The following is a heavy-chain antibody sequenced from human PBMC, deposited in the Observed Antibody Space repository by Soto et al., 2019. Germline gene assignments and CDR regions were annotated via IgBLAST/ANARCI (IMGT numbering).Heavy chain of an antibody. CDR3: AKAGSWATKGKSDY. CDR1: GFTFSSYA. J-gene: IGHJ4*02. D-gene: IGHD1-26*01. V-gene: IGHV3-23*01. CDR2: ISGSGGST. Sequence: GGSLRLSCAASGFTFSSYAMSWVRQAPGKGLEWVSAISGSGGSTYYADSVKGRFTISRDNSKNTRYLQMNSQRAKDTAVYYCAKAGSWATKGKSDYWGQGTLVTVSS.